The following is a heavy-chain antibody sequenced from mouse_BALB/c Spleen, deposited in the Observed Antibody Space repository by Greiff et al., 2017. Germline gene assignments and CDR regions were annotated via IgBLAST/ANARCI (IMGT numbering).Heavy chain of an antibody. V-gene: IGHV2-9-2*01. J-gene: IGHJ4*01. CDR3: VRKGYYAMDY. CDR1: GFSLTSYD. Sequence: QVTLKESGPGLVAPSQSLSITCTVSGFSLTSYDISWIRQPPGKGLEWLGVIWTGGGTNYNSAFMSRLSISKDNSKSQVFLKMNSLQTDDTAIYYCVRKGYYAMDYWGQGTSVTVSS. CDR2: IWTGGGT.